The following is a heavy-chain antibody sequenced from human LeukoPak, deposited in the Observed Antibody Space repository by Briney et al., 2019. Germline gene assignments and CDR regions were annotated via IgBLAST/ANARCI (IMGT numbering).Heavy chain of an antibody. CDR2: INPNSGGT. CDR1: GYTFTSYY. CDR3: ARARDSTLAAACLDY. J-gene: IGHJ4*02. V-gene: IGHV1-2*02. Sequence: ASVKVSCKASGYTFTSYYMHWVRQAPGQGLEWMGWINPNSGGTNYAQKFQGRVTMTRDTSISTAYMELSRLRSDDTAVYYCARARDSTLAAACLDYWGQGTLVTVSS. D-gene: IGHD6-13*01.